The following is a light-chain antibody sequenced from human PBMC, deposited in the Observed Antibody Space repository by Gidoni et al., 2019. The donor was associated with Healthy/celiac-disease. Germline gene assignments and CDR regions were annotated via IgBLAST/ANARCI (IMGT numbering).Light chain of an antibody. V-gene: IGKV3-11*01. CDR2: DAS. CDR1: QRVSSY. CDR3: QQRSNWYS. J-gene: IGKJ2*03. Sequence: EFLLPQSPATLSLSPGERATLSCRASQRVSSYLAWYQQKPGQAPRLLIYDASNRATGIPARFSGSGSGTDFTLTISSLEPEDFAVYYCQQRSNWYSFGQGTKLEIK.